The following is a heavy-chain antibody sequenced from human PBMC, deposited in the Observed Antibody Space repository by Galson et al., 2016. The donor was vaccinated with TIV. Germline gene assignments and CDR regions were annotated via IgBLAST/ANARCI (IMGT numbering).Heavy chain of an antibody. J-gene: IGHJ5*02. D-gene: IGHD3-3*01. V-gene: IGHV3-74*01. Sequence: SLRLSCAGSGFIFSTYWMHWVRQVPGKGLLWVSHINRDGSNTSYADSVKGRFTISSDNAKNMVYLQMTSLSGEDTAVYYCARMNYDFWSGSNPGWWFDPWGQGTQVTVSS. CDR1: GFIFSTYW. CDR3: ARMNYDFWSGSNPGWWFDP. CDR2: INRDGSNT.